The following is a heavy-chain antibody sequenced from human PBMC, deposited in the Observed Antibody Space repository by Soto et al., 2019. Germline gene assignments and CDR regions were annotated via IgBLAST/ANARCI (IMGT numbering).Heavy chain of an antibody. CDR3: GRGRSGQIVVFY. CDR2: IGPESGAT. D-gene: IGHD5-12*01. V-gene: IGHV1-2*02. Sequence: SVKVSCKASGYTFTGHYIHWVRQAPEQGPEWMGEIGPESGATRYAQKFQGRVTMTMDMSITTVYMELSNLRPDDTAVYYCGRGRSGQIVVFYWGQGTPVTASS. J-gene: IGHJ4*02. CDR1: GYTFTGHY.